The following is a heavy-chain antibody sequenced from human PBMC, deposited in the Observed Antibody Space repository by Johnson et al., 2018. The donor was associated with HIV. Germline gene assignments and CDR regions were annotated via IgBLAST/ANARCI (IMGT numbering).Heavy chain of an antibody. CDR2: INWNGGST. V-gene: IGHV3-20*04. Sequence: EVQLVESGGGVVRPGGSLRLSCAASGFTYDDYGMSWVRQAPGKGLEWVSGINWNGGSTGYADFVKGRFSISRDNAKNSLYLKMNSLRAEDTALYYCARVTGGYYSSSFGNAFDIWGQGTMVTVSS. D-gene: IGHD6-6*01. J-gene: IGHJ3*02. CDR1: GFTYDDYG. CDR3: ARVTGGYYSSSFGNAFDI.